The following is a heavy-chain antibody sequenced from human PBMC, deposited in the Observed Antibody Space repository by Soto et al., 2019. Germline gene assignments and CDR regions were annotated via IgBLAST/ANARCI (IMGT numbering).Heavy chain of an antibody. CDR1: D. D-gene: IGHD3-22*01. CDR3: AREKSSGYYYDY. J-gene: IGHJ4*02. CDR2: MNPNSGNT. Sequence: DNNWVRQATGQGLEWMGWMNPNSGNTAYAQKFQGRVTMTRNTSISTAYMELSSLRSEDTAVYYCAREKSSGYYYDYWGQGTLVTVSS. V-gene: IGHV1-8*01.